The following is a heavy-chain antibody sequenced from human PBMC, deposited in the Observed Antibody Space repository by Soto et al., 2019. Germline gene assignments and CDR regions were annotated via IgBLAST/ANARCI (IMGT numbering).Heavy chain of an antibody. J-gene: IGHJ4*02. CDR2: IYYSGGT. CDR3: ARHKRDTAMAPDY. D-gene: IGHD5-18*01. V-gene: IGHV4-59*01. Sequence: SETLSLTCTVSGGSISSYYWSWIRQPPGKGLEWIGYIYYSGGTNYNPSLKSRVTISVDTSKNQFSLKLSSVTAADTAVYYCARHKRDTAMAPDYWGQGTLVTVSS. CDR1: GGSISSYY.